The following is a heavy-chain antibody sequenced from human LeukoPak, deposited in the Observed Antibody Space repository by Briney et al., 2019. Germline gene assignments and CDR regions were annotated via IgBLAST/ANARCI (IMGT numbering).Heavy chain of an antibody. CDR1: GGSFSDYY. Sequence: PSETLSLTCAVYGGSFSDYYWSWIRQPPGKGLEWIGEINHSGSTNYNPSLKSRVTISVDTSKNQFSLKLSSVTAADTAVYYCASLYSSGSHWGQGTLVTVSS. J-gene: IGHJ4*02. D-gene: IGHD6-19*01. V-gene: IGHV4-34*01. CDR3: ASLYSSGSH. CDR2: INHSGST.